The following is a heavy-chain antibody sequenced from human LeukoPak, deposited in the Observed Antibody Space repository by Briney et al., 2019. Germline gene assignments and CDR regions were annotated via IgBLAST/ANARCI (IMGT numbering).Heavy chain of an antibody. CDR2: IVVGSGST. CDR3: AADAYGSGSYTDAFDI. J-gene: IGHJ3*02. CDR1: GFTFTSSA. V-gene: IGHV1-58*02. Sequence: GASVKVSCKASGFTFTSSAMQWVRQARGQRLEWIGWIVVGSGSTNYAQKFQERVTITRDMSTSTAYMELSSLRSEDTAVYYCAADAYGSGSYTDAFDIWGQGTMVTVSS. D-gene: IGHD3-10*01.